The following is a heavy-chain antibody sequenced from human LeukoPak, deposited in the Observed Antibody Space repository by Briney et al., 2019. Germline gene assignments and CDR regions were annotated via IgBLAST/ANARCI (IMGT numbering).Heavy chain of an antibody. CDR3: ARAFLYYYDSSGYRGHDAFDI. J-gene: IGHJ3*02. D-gene: IGHD3-22*01. CDR1: GFTFSSYS. Sequence: GGSLRLSCAASGFTFSSYSMNWVRQAPGKGLEWVSSISSSSSYIYYADSVKGRFTISRDNAKNSLYLQMNSLRAEDTAVYYCARAFLYYYDSSGYRGHDAFDIWGQGTMVTVSS. V-gene: IGHV3-21*01. CDR2: ISSSSSYI.